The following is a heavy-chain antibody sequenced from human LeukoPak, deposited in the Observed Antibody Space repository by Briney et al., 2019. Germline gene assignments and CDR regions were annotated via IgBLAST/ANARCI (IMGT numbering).Heavy chain of an antibody. D-gene: IGHD3-16*01. Sequence: SETLSLTCTVSGDSISSSNYYWSWIRQPPGKGLEWIGTIYYTGSTYYNPSLKSRVTISVDTSKNQFSLKLSSVTAADTAVYYCARGGYYFDYWGQGTLVTVSS. CDR1: GDSISSSNYY. J-gene: IGHJ4*02. CDR2: IYYTGST. V-gene: IGHV4-39*01. CDR3: ARGGYYFDY.